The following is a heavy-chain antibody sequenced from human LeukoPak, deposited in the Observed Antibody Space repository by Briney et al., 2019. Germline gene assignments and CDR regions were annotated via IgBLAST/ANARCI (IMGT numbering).Heavy chain of an antibody. J-gene: IGHJ4*02. CDR2: INAGNGNT. Sequence: ASVKVSCKASGYTFTSYAMHWVRQAPGQRLEWMGWINAGNGNTKYSQKFQGRVTITRDTSASTAYMELSSLRSEDTAVYYCARDRKSGYSYASEYWGQGTLVTVSS. CDR1: GYTFTSYA. D-gene: IGHD5-18*01. V-gene: IGHV1-3*01. CDR3: ARDRKSGYSYASEY.